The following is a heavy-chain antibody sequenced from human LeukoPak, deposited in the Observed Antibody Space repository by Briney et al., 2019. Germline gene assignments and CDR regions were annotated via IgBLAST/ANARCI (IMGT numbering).Heavy chain of an antibody. J-gene: IGHJ5*02. CDR2: INHSGST. CDR3: ARGGEQQLLGRFDP. V-gene: IGHV4-34*01. CDR1: GGSFSGYY. D-gene: IGHD6-13*01. Sequence: SETLSLTCAVYGGSFSGYYRSCIRHPPRKGLEWIGEINHSGSTNYNPSLKSRVTISVDTPKNQFSLKLSSVTAADTALYYCARGGEQQLLGRFDPWGQGTLVTVSS.